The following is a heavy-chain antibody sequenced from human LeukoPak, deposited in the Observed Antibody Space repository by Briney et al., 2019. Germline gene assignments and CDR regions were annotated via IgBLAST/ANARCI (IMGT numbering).Heavy chain of an antibody. CDR3: ARGGGSGSLRGDAFDI. CDR2: FDPEDGET. D-gene: IGHD3-10*01. Sequence: ASVKVSCKVSGYTLTELSMHWVRQAPGKGLEWMGGFDPEDGETIYAQKFQGRVTMTEDTSTDTAYMELSSLRSEDKAVYYWARGGGSGSLRGDAFDIWGQGTMVTVSS. V-gene: IGHV1-24*01. CDR1: GYTLTELS. J-gene: IGHJ3*02.